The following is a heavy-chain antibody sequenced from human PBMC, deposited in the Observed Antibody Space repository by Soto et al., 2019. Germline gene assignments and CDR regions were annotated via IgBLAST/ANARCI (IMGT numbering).Heavy chain of an antibody. CDR1: GFTFSSYW. Sequence: GGSLRLSCAASGFTFSSYWMHWVRQAPGKGLVWVSYISSSSSTIYYADSVKGRFTISRDNSKNTLYLQMNSLRAEDTAVYYCAKPNNLDPENWFDPWGQGTLVTVSS. D-gene: IGHD3-3*01. V-gene: IGHV3-48*01. J-gene: IGHJ5*02. CDR2: ISSSSSTI. CDR3: AKPNNLDPENWFDP.